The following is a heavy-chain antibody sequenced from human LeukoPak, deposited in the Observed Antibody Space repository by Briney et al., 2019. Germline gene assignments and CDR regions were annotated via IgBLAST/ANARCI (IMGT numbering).Heavy chain of an antibody. Sequence: GGSLRLSCAASGFTFSSHWMHWVRHAPGKGLVWVSRINSDGSSISYADSVKGRFTISRDNAKNTLYLQMNSLRAEDTAVYYCAKGRYDSSGFNWAAWGQGTLVTVSS. D-gene: IGHD3-22*01. CDR2: INSDGSSI. V-gene: IGHV3-74*01. CDR3: AKGRYDSSGFNWAA. J-gene: IGHJ4*02. CDR1: GFTFSSHW.